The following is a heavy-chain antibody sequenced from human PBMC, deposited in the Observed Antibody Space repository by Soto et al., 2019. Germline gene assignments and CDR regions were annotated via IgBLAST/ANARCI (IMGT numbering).Heavy chain of an antibody. V-gene: IGHV4-59*08. Sequence: SETLSLTCTVSGGSISSYYWSWIRQPPGKGLEWIGYIYYSGSTNYNPSLKSRVTISVDTSKNQFSLKLSSVTAADTAVYYCASVDTAMAYWGQGTLVTVS. CDR3: ASVDTAMAY. D-gene: IGHD5-18*01. J-gene: IGHJ4*02. CDR1: GGSISSYY. CDR2: IYYSGST.